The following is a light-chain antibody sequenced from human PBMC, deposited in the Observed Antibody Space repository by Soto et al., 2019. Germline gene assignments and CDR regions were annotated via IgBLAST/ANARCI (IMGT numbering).Light chain of an antibody. Sequence: DIVMTESPDSLAVSLGERATINCKSSQSVLYSSNNKNYLAWYQQKPGQPPKLLIYWASTRESGVPDRLSGSGSGTDFTVTISSLQTGDVAVYYCQQYYNTPLTFGGGTKVEIK. CDR2: WAS. V-gene: IGKV4-1*01. CDR1: QSVLYSSNNKNY. CDR3: QQYYNTPLT. J-gene: IGKJ4*01.